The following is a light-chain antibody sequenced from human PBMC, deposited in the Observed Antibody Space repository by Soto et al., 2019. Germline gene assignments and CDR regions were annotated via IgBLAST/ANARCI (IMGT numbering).Light chain of an antibody. CDR1: QSISSW. J-gene: IGKJ3*01. Sequence: DIQMTQSPSTLSASVGDRVTITCWAGQSISSWLAWYQQKPGKAPKLLIYDASSLESGVPSRFSGSGSGTEFTLTLSSLQPDDFATYYCQQYNSYSPTFGPGTKVDIK. V-gene: IGKV1-5*01. CDR2: DAS. CDR3: QQYNSYSPT.